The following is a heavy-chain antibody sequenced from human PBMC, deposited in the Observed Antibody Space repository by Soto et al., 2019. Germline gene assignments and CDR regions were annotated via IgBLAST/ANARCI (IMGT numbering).Heavy chain of an antibody. Sequence: QVQLQEAGPGLVKPSQTLSLTGTVSGDSISSGDYYWSWIRQPPGKGLECIGYIYYSGSTYYNPSLKLGISMQMDTPNNLFALNLSFVTEAVTSDYDGTKVGGRLSGGYRSFDHWGHGTLVTVAS. CDR2: IYYSGST. V-gene: IGHV4-30-4*01. D-gene: IGHD3-16*02. CDR3: TKVGGRLSGGYRSFDH. CDR1: GDSISSGDYY. J-gene: IGHJ4*01.